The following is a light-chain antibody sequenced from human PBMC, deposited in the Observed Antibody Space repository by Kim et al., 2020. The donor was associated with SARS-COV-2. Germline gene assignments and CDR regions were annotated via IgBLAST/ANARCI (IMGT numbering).Light chain of an antibody. J-gene: IGLJ2*01. CDR3: SSHTTTNTLV. Sequence: GQSITISGSGTSSDVGAYDYVSWYQQHPGKAPKLLIYDVTDRPSGVSDRFSGSKSGNTASLTISGLQAEDEADYYCSSHTTTNTLVFGGGTKLTVL. V-gene: IGLV2-14*03. CDR1: SSDVGAYDY. CDR2: DVT.